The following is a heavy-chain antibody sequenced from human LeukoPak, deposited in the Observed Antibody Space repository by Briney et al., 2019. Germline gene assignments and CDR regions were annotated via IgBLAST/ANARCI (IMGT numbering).Heavy chain of an antibody. J-gene: IGHJ3*02. CDR2: IYSDGSSI. D-gene: IGHD6-19*01. V-gene: IGHV3-74*01. CDR1: GFSFSSHW. CDR3: VGSEWYAAFDI. Sequence: GGSLTLSCAASGFSFSSHWRHWVRQAQGKGLVWVSCIYSDGSSISYAYSVKGRFTISRDTAKHTLFQQMTSMRAEATAVYFSVGSEWYAAFDIWGQGTIVTVSS.